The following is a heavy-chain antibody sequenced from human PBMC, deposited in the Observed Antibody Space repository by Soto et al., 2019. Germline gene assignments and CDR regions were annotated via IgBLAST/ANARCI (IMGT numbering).Heavy chain of an antibody. J-gene: IGHJ1*01. CDR1: GGSIRSSSYH. CDR3: ATAMGGYDGGYCHH. D-gene: IGHD2-15*01. Sequence: QLQLQESGPGLVKPSETLSLTCTVSGGSIRSSSYHWGWIRPPPGKGQECIGNTFYSGSTYYNPSLKGRVPISVDTSKHQFSLKLGSVTAADTAVYYCATAMGGYDGGYCHHWGQGTLVTVSS. CDR2: TFYSGST. V-gene: IGHV4-39*01.